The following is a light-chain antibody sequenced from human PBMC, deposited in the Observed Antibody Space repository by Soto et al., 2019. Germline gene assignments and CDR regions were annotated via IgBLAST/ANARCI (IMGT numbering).Light chain of an antibody. CDR2: GAS. V-gene: IGKV3-15*01. J-gene: IGKJ4*01. CDR3: QQYNDWPHT. CDR1: QSVSSN. Sequence: ETVMTQSPATLSVSPGEGATLSCRASQSVSSNLAWYQQRPGQTPRLLVYGASIRATGMSARFSGSGSGTEFTLTISSLQSADFALYYCQQYNDWPHTFGGGTQVEIK.